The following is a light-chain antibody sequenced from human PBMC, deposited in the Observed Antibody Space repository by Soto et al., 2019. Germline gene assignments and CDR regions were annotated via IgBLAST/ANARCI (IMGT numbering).Light chain of an antibody. CDR1: QSVSSY. Sequence: EIVLTQSPATLSLSPGERATLSCRASQSVSSYLAWYQQKPGQAPRLLIFDASNRAAGIPARFSGSGSGTDFTLTISGLDPEDFATYYCQQTYSTPPTFGQGTKVDI. J-gene: IGKJ1*01. CDR3: QQTYSTPPT. CDR2: DAS. V-gene: IGKV3-11*01.